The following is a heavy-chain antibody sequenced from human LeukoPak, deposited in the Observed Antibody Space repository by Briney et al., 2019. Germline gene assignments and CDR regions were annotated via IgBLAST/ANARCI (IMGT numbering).Heavy chain of an antibody. V-gene: IGHV3-64*01. CDR3: AKHCSSAGCYRFEY. CDR1: GFTFSSYA. Sequence: GGSLRLSCAASGFTFSSYAMHWVRQAPGKGLEYISVVSSNGGGTYYANSVKGRFTISRDNSKNTLYLQMGSLRAEDTAIYYCAKHCSSAGCYRFEYWGQGTLVTVSS. J-gene: IGHJ4*02. D-gene: IGHD2-2*01. CDR2: VSSNGGGT.